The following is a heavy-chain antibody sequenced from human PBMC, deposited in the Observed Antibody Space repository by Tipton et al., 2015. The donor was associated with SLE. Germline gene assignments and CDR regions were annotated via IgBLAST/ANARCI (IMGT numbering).Heavy chain of an antibody. CDR3: ARDTRGLATIWGAFDI. CDR1: GGSISSYY. V-gene: IGHV4-59*01. D-gene: IGHD5-12*01. Sequence: TLSLTCTVSGGSISSYYWSWIRQPPGKGLEWIGYIYYSGSTNYNPSLKSRVTISVDTSKNQFSLKLSSVTAADTAVYYCARDTRGLATIWGAFDIGGQGTMVTVSS. CDR2: IYYSGST. J-gene: IGHJ3*02.